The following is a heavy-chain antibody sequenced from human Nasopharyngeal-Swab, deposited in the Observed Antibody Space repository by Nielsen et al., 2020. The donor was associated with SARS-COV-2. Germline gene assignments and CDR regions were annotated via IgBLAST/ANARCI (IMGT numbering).Heavy chain of an antibody. Sequence: ASVNVSCKASVYTFPSYGISWVRQAPGQGLEWMGWISAYNGNTNYAQKLQGRVTMTTDTSTSTAYMELRSLRSDDTAVYYCARVTPTLYDSSGYLFDYWGQGTLVTVSS. J-gene: IGHJ4*02. CDR2: ISAYNGNT. V-gene: IGHV1-18*01. CDR1: VYTFPSYG. CDR3: ARVTPTLYDSSGYLFDY. D-gene: IGHD3-22*01.